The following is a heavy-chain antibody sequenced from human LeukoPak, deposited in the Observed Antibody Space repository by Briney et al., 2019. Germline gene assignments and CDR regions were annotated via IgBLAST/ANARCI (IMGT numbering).Heavy chain of an antibody. CDR2: FFLKGST. Sequence: PSETLSLTCTVPGYSITSAYYWGWIRQPPGKGLEWIGSFFLKGSTYYNPSLKSRVTISVDTSKKQFSLKLTSVTAADTAVYYCARTTEGGYTYGYFYYYYMDVWGKGTTVTISS. CDR3: ARTTEGGYTYGYFYYYYMDV. CDR1: GYSITSAYY. J-gene: IGHJ6*03. V-gene: IGHV4-38-2*02. D-gene: IGHD5-18*01.